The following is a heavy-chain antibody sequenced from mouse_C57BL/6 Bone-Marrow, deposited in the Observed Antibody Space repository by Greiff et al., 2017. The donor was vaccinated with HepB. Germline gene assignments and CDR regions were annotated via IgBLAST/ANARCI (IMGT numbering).Heavy chain of an antibody. CDR2: IYPGSGNT. CDR3: ARSPVYDGYYDRYFDY. Sequence: QVQLQQSGAELVRPGASVKLSCKASGYTFTDYYINWVKQRPGQGLEWIARIYPGSGNTYYNEKFKGKATLTAEKSSSTAYMQLSSLTSEDSAVYFCARSPVYDGYYDRYFDYWGQGTTLTVSS. D-gene: IGHD2-3*01. V-gene: IGHV1-76*01. J-gene: IGHJ2*01. CDR1: GYTFTDYY.